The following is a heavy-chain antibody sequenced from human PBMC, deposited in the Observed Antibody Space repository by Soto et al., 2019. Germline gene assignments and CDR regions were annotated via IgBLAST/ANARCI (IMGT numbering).Heavy chain of an antibody. CDR1: GLHITNAW. D-gene: IGHD3-16*01. CDR3: ITGSVGGV. CDR2: INTKGEGWPT. Sequence: EVQLVESGGGHIQPGGSLRLSCAASGLHITNAWMNWVRQAPGKGLEWVCRINTKGEGWPTDYAAAVKGRSTVSRDDPTNTPHLQLNTLKAEDTAVYSCITGSVGGVWGQGTAVIVSS. V-gene: IGHV3-15*07. J-gene: IGHJ6*02.